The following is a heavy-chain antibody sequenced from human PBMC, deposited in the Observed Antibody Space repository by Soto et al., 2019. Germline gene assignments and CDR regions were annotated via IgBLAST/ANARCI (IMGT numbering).Heavy chain of an antibody. V-gene: IGHV1-3*01. J-gene: IGHJ4*02. CDR2: INAGNGNT. Sequence: QVQVVQSGAEVKKPGASVKVSCKASEYTFTSYAMHWVRQAPGQSLEWMGWINAGNGNTKYSQNFQGRVTITRDTSASTAYMELISLRSEDTAVYYCARELQGLYYFDYWGQGTLVTVSS. CDR1: EYTFTSYA. D-gene: IGHD4-4*01. CDR3: ARELQGLYYFDY.